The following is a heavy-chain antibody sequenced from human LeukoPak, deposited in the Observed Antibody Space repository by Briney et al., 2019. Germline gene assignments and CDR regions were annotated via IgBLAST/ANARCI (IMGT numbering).Heavy chain of an antibody. CDR1: GGSINSYY. J-gene: IGHJ3*02. Sequence: SETLSLTCTVSGGSINSYYWNWIRQPPGKGLEWIGYIYYSGSTNYNPSLKSRVTISVDTSKNQFSLKLSSVTAADTAVYYCARQGGYYDFWSGYLDIWGQGTMVTVSS. V-gene: IGHV4-59*08. CDR2: IYYSGST. CDR3: ARQGGYYDFWSGYLDI. D-gene: IGHD3-3*01.